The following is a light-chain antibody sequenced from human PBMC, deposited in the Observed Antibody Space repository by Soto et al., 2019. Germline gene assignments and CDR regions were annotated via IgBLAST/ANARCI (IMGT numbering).Light chain of an antibody. CDR2: GAS. CDR1: QSVSSSY. Sequence: EIVLTQSPGTLSLSPGERATLSCRASQSVSSSYLAWYQQKPGQAPRLLIYGASSRATGIPDRFSGSGSGTNVTLTSSRLEPEDCAVYYCQQYGSSPLTFGQGTRLEIK. V-gene: IGKV3-20*01. J-gene: IGKJ5*01. CDR3: QQYGSSPLT.